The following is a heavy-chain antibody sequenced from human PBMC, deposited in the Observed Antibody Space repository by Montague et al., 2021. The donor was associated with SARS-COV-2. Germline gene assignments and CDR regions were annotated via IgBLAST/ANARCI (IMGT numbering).Heavy chain of an antibody. D-gene: IGHD6-13*01. CDR3: TRDRGIAAADNYYYGMDV. CDR1: GDSIRSYH. V-gene: IGHV4-59*13. Sequence: SETLSLTCTVSGDSIRSYHWTWIRQPPGKGLEWIGRISDSGRTIYNPSLKSRVTISVDTSKNQFFLNLRSMVAVDTAIYYCTRDRGIAAADNYYYGMDVWGPGTTVTVSS. J-gene: IGHJ6*02. CDR2: ISDSGRT.